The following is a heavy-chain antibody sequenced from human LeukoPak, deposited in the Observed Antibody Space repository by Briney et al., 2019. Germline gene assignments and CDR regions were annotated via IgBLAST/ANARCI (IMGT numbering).Heavy chain of an antibody. CDR2: IYPGDSDT. CDR1: GYSFTSYW. D-gene: IGHD5-18*01. Sequence: GESLKISCKGFGYSFTSYWIGWVRQMPGKGLGWVGIIYPGDSDTRYSPSFQGQVTISADKSISTAYLQWSSLKASDTAMYYCARLVAMVNNWFDPWGQGTLVTVSS. V-gene: IGHV5-51*01. CDR3: ARLVAMVNNWFDP. J-gene: IGHJ5*02.